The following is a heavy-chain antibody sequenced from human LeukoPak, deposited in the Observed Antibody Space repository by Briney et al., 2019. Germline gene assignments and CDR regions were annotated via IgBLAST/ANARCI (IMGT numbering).Heavy chain of an antibody. CDR1: GYTFTSYG. D-gene: IGHD2-15*01. CDR2: ISAYNGNT. Sequence: ASVKVSCKASGYTFTSYGISWVRQAPGQGLERMGWISAYNGNTNYAQKLQGRVTMTTDTSTSTAYMELRSLRSDDTAVYYCARHQRFCSGGSCPDFWGQGTLVTVSS. V-gene: IGHV1-18*01. J-gene: IGHJ4*02. CDR3: ARHQRFCSGGSCPDF.